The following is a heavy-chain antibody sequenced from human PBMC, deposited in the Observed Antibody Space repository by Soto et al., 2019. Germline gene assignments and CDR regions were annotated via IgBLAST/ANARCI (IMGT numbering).Heavy chain of an antibody. J-gene: IGHJ5*02. CDR2: FNPYTAGT. V-gene: IGHV1-46*01. Sequence: QGQLVQSGAEVKKPGASVKVSCKASGYTFTTYYIHWMRQAPGQGLEWMGMFNPYTAGTRYAQKFQGNVTMTWETLTSTGNMQRSRLRSDATAMHYCARRCGEIGTAFDPWGTGTLVTISS. D-gene: IGHD4-17*01. CDR3: ARRCGEIGTAFDP. CDR1: GYTFTTYY.